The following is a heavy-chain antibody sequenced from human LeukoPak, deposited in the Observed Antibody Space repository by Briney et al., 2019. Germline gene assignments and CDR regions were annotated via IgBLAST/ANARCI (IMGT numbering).Heavy chain of an antibody. CDR3: ASYAAAGDAFDI. D-gene: IGHD6-13*01. V-gene: IGHV4-4*07. J-gene: IGHJ3*02. Sequence: SETLSLTCTVSGGSISSYYWSWIRQHAGKGLEWIGRIYTSGSTNYNPSLKSRVTMSVDTSKNQFSLKLSSVTAADTAVYYCASYAAAGDAFDIWGQGTMVTVSS. CDR2: IYTSGST. CDR1: GGSISSYY.